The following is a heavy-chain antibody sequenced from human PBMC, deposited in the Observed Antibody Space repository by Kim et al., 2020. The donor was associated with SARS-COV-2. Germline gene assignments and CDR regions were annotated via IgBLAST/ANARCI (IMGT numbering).Heavy chain of an antibody. CDR3: ARAVCVPYGSGSYANYYYYYGMDV. J-gene: IGHJ6*02. CDR1: GGSFSGYY. Sequence: SETLSLTCAVYGGSFSGYYWSWIRQPPGKGLEWIGEINHSGSTNYNPSLKSRVTISVDTSKNQFSLKLSSVTAADTAVYYCARAVCVPYGSGSYANYYYYYGMDVWGQGTTVTVSS. CDR2: INHSGST. V-gene: IGHV4-34*01. D-gene: IGHD3-10*01.